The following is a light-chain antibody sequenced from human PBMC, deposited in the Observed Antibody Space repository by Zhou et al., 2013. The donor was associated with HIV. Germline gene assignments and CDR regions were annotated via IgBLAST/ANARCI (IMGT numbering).Light chain of an antibody. J-gene: IGKJ2*01. V-gene: IGKV1-39*01. Sequence: DIQMTQSPSSLSASVGDRVTFTCRASQTIGTYLNWYQQKPGRPPTLLIYGASTLHSAVPSRFSGSGSGSEFTLTISGLQRDDVATYFCQQSYSTLPYTFGQGTKLQIK. CDR2: GAS. CDR1: QTIGTY. CDR3: QQSYSTLPYT.